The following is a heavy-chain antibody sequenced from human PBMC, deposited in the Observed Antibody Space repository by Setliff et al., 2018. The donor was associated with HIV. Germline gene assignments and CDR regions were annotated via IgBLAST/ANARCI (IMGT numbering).Heavy chain of an antibody. Sequence: SETLSLTCTVSGGSISSSDYYWGWIRQPPGKGLEWIGSIYYTGRSFHNPSLKSRVTISVDTSRNQFSLKLSSVTAADTAIYYCARDDLVWGGSNYFDPWGQGDLVTAPQ. D-gene: IGHD2-8*01. CDR2: IYYTGRS. CDR1: GGSISSSDYY. CDR3: ARDDLVWGGSNYFDP. J-gene: IGHJ5*02. V-gene: IGHV4-39*07.